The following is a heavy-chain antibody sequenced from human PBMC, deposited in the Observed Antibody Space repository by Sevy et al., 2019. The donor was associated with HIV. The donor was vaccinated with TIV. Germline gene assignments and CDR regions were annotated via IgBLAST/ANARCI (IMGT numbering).Heavy chain of an antibody. CDR1: GFTFSSYA. D-gene: IGHD4-17*01. Sequence: GGSLRLSCAASGFTFSSYAMHWVRQAPGKGLEWVAVISYDGSNKYYADSVKGRFTISRDNSKNTLYLQMNSLRAEDTAVYYCAKTLYGVSINHFDYWGQGTLVTVSS. CDR2: ISYDGSNK. CDR3: AKTLYGVSINHFDY. V-gene: IGHV3-30-3*01. J-gene: IGHJ4*02.